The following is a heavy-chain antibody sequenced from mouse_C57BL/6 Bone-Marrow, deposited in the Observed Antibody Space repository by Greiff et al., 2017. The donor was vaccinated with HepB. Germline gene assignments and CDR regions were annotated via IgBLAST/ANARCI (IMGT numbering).Heavy chain of an antibody. Sequence: VQLQQSGAELVRPGASVKLSCTASGFNIKDDYMHWVKQRPEQGLEWIGWIDPENGDTEYASKFQGKATITADTSSNTAYLQLSSLTSDDTAVYYCTTSSSYGYWGQGTTLTVSS. CDR3: TTSSSYGY. D-gene: IGHD1-1*01. J-gene: IGHJ2*01. V-gene: IGHV14-4*01. CDR2: IDPENGDT. CDR1: GFNIKDDY.